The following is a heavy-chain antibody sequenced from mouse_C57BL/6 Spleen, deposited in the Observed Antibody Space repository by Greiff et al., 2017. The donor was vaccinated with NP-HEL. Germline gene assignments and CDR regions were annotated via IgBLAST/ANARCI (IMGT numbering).Heavy chain of an antibody. CDR2: IYPGDGDT. CDR3: ARGGYGSYAMDY. CDR1: GYAFSSYW. J-gene: IGHJ4*01. Sequence: LQESGAELVKPGASVKISCKASGYAFSSYWMNWVKQRPGKGLEWIGQIYPGDGDTNYNGKFKGKATLTADKSSSTADMQLSSLTSEDSAVYFCARGGYGSYAMDYWGQGTSVTVSS. V-gene: IGHV1-80*01. D-gene: IGHD1-1*01.